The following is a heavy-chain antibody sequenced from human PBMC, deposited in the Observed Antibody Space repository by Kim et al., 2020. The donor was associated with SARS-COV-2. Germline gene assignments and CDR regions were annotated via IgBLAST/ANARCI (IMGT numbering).Heavy chain of an antibody. V-gene: IGHV4-34*01. J-gene: IGHJ4*02. D-gene: IGHD3-9*01. Sequence: NPSLKSRVTISVDTSKNQFSLKLSSVTAADTAVYYCARGGDILTGYPFDYWGQGTLVTVSS. CDR3: ARGGDILTGYPFDY.